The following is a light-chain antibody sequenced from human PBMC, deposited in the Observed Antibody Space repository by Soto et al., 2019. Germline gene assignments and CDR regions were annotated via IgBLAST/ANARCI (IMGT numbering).Light chain of an antibody. J-gene: IGKJ4*01. V-gene: IGKV1-9*01. CDR2: AAS. CDR1: QGISSY. CDR3: QQLNSYPFT. Sequence: DIPLTQSPSFLSASVGDRVTITCRASQGISSYLAWYQQKPGKAPKLLIYAASTLQSGVPSRFSGSGSGTEFTLTIISLQPEDFATYYCQQLNSYPFTFGGGTKVEIK.